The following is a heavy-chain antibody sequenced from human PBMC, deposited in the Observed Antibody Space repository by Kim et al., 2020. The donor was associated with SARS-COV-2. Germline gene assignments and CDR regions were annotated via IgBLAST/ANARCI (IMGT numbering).Heavy chain of an antibody. CDR3: ARELHDRSGYYTSGEYFHH. D-gene: IGHD3-22*01. Sequence: GGSLILSCTASGFTFSNFGMHWVRQAPGKVLERVSAIWYDGTNINSGTNTYYADSVKGRFTISRDNSKNTLYLQMNSLRAEDTAVYFCARELHDRSGYYTSGEYFHHWGQGTLVTVSS. CDR2: IWYDGTNI. V-gene: IGHV3-33*01. CDR1: GFTFSNFG. J-gene: IGHJ1*01.